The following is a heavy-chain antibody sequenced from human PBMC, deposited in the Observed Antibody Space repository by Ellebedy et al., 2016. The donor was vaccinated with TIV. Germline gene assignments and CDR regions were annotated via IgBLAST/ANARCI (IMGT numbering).Heavy chain of an antibody. Sequence: MPSETLSLTCTVSGGSISSYYWSWIRQPPGKGLEWIGYIYYSGSTNYNPSLKSRVTISVDTSKNQFSLKLSSVTAADTAVYYCARGGGSSWYRWFDPWGQGTLVTVSS. J-gene: IGHJ5*02. CDR3: ARGGGSSWYRWFDP. CDR1: GGSISSYY. CDR2: IYYSGST. V-gene: IGHV4-59*01. D-gene: IGHD6-13*01.